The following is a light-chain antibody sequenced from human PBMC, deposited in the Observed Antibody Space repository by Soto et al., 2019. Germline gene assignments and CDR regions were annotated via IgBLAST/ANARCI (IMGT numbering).Light chain of an antibody. CDR1: SSDVGSYNL. Sequence: QAVVTQPASVSGSPGQSITISCTGTSSDVGSYNLVSWYQQHPGKAPKLMIYESSKRPSGVSNRFSGSKSGNTASLTISGLQAEDEADYYCCSYAGSRVFGGGTKLTVL. CDR3: CSYAGSRV. CDR2: ESS. J-gene: IGLJ2*01. V-gene: IGLV2-23*01.